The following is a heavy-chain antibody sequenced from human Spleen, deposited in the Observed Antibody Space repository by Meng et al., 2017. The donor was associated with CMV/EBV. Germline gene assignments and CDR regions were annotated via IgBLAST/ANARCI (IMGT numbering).Heavy chain of an antibody. J-gene: IGHJ4*02. Sequence: SCQTSGYTFTTYWIHWVRQAPGQGLEWVGWINTKSGATNSVQKFQGRVTMTRDTSITTVYMELNSLRSDDTAVYYCARGDGEPTDYWGQGTLVTVSS. CDR3: ARGDGEPTDY. V-gene: IGHV1-2*02. D-gene: IGHD3-10*01. CDR2: INTKSGAT. CDR1: GYTFTTYW.